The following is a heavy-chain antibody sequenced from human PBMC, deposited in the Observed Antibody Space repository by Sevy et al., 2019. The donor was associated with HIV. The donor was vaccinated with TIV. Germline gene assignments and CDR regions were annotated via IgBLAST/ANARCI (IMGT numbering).Heavy chain of an antibody. Sequence: NSSRSGPTLVNPTQTLTLTCTFSGFSLSTSGMCVSWIRQPPGKALEWLALIDWDDDKYYSTSLKTRLTISKDTSKNQVVLTMTNMDPVDTATYYCARIRGIAVAGNYYYYGMDVWGQGTTVTVSS. CDR3: ARIRGIAVAGNYYYYGMDV. D-gene: IGHD6-19*01. J-gene: IGHJ6*02. V-gene: IGHV2-70*01. CDR2: IDWDDDK. CDR1: GFSLSTSGMC.